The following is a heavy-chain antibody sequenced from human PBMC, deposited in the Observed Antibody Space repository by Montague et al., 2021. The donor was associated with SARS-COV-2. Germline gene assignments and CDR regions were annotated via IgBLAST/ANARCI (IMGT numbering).Heavy chain of an antibody. V-gene: IGHV4-59*01. Sequence: SETLSLTCTVSGGSISSYYWSWIRQPPGKGLEWIGYIYYSGSTXXXPSXXXRVTISVDTSKNQFSLKLSSVTAADTAVYYCARAPVAHITIFGVVTSFDYLGQGTLVTVSS. CDR3: ARAPVAHITIFGVVTSFDY. J-gene: IGHJ4*02. CDR1: GGSISSYY. D-gene: IGHD3-3*01. CDR2: IYYSGST.